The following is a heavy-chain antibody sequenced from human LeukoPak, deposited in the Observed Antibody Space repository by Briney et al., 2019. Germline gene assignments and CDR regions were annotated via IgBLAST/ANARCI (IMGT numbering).Heavy chain of an antibody. CDR1: GYSFTTYG. D-gene: IGHD2-2*01. CDR2: VSGYTGNT. J-gene: IGHJ4*02. Sequence: ASVKVSCKTSGYSFTTYGVSWVRQAPGQGLGWMGWVSGYTGNTNYAERFQGRVTMTTDTSTSTVYLELTSPRSDDTAEYYCARGEVSAYLYYFDFWGQGTLVTVS. V-gene: IGHV1-18*01. CDR3: ARGEVSAYLYYFDF.